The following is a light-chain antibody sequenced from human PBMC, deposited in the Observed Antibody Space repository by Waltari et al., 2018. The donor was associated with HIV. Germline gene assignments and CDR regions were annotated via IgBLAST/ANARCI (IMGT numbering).Light chain of an antibody. CDR2: VDT. Sequence: QSVLTQPPSVSGAPGQRVTISCTGSSSNIGTNHDVHWYQQLPGTAPKLLIYVDTNRPSEIPCRFSGSKSGTSASLTITGLQAEDEADYYCQSYDSSLGVVFGGGTKLTVL. J-gene: IGLJ2*01. CDR1: SSNIGTNHD. CDR3: QSYDSSLGVV. V-gene: IGLV1-40*01.